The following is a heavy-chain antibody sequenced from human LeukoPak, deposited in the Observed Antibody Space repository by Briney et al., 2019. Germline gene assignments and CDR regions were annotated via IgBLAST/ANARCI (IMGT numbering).Heavy chain of an antibody. CDR2: ISTNGSTT. CDR1: GFTFSSYA. Sequence: GGSLRLSCAASGFTFSSYAMSWVRQDPGKGLEWVSYISTNGSTTYYADSVKGRFTISRDNVKNLLYLQMNSLRDDDTAVYYCARGHYGLDVWGQGTTVTVSS. J-gene: IGHJ6*02. V-gene: IGHV3-48*02. CDR3: ARGHYGLDV.